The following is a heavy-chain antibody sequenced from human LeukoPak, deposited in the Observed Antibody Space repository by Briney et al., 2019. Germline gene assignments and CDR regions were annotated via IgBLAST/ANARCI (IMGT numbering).Heavy chain of an antibody. V-gene: IGHV4-38-2*02. CDR2: IYNSGST. Sequence: SETLSLTCTVSGYSISSGYFWGWIRQPPGKGLEWIGTIYNSGSTYYNASLESRVTISVDTSKNQFSLTLSSVTAADTAVYYCXXXXXXXXXXTVTELGSGYFDYWGQGTLVTVSS. J-gene: IGHJ4*02. CDR3: XXXXXXXXXXTVTELGSGYFDY. D-gene: IGHD3-10*01. CDR1: GYSISSGYF.